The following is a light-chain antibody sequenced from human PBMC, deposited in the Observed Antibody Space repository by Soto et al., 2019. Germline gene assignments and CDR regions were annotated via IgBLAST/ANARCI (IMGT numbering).Light chain of an antibody. CDR1: QGISTY. CDR2: VAS. J-gene: IGKJ2*01. CDR3: LQHNTDPYT. V-gene: IGKV1-17*01. Sequence: IQMTQSPSSMSASVGDTVTVTCRASQGISTYLNWFQQKPGKAPKRLISVASTLQSGVPSRFSGSGSGTEFTLTISSLQPEDSATYYCLQHNTDPYTFGQGTKREIK.